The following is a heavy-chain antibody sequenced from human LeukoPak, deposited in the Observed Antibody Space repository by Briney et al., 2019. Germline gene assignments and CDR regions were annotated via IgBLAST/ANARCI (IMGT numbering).Heavy chain of an antibody. CDR2: INHSGST. V-gene: IGHV4-34*01. J-gene: IGHJ4*02. CDR1: GGSFSGYY. Sequence: SETLSLTCAVYGGSFSGYYWSWIRQPPGKGLEWIGEINHSGSTNYNPPLKSRVTISVDTSKNQFSLKLSSVTAADTAVYYCARGDIVVVVAAKTSGYFDYWGQGTLVTVSS. D-gene: IGHD2-15*01. CDR3: ARGDIVVVVAAKTSGYFDY.